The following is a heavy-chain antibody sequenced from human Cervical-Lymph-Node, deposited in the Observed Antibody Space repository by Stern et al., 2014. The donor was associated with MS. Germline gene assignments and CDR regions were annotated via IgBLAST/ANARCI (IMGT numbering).Heavy chain of an antibody. CDR2: ISAYNGNT. D-gene: IGHD3-3*01. J-gene: IGHJ4*02. CDR1: GYTFTSYG. Sequence: VQLVESGAEVKKPGASVKVSCKASGYTFTSYGISWVRQAPGQGLEWMGWISAYNGNTNYAQKLQGRVTMPTDTSTSTAYMELRSLRSDDTAVYYCASTKYYDFWSGYYTPYYFDYWGQGTLVTVSS. V-gene: IGHV1-18*01. CDR3: ASTKYYDFWSGYYTPYYFDY.